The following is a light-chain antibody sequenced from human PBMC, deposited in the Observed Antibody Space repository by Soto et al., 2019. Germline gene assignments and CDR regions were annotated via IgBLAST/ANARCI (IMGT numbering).Light chain of an antibody. CDR3: SSYKSSSTLPYV. V-gene: IGLV2-14*01. CDR2: DVN. CDR1: SSDVGGYNL. J-gene: IGLJ1*01. Sequence: QSALTQPASVSWSPVQSITISCTGTSSDVGGYNLVSWYQQYPDKAPKLMIFDVNTRPSGVSNRFSGSKSGNTASLTISGLQAEDEADYYCSSYKSSSTLPYVFGTGTKLTVL.